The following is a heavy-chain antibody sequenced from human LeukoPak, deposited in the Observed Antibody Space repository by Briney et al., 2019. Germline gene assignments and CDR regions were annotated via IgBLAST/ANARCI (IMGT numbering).Heavy chain of an antibody. V-gene: IGHV4-34*01. D-gene: IGHD2-2*01. CDR1: GGSFSGYY. Sequence: SETLSLTCAVYGGSFSGYYWSWIRQPPGKGLEWIGEINHSGSTNYNPSLKSRVTISVDTSKNQFSLKLSSVTAADPAVYYCARHLGDCSSTSCYLGEDYYYYMDVWGKGTTVTVSS. CDR3: ARHLGDCSSTSCYLGEDYYYYMDV. CDR2: INHSGST. J-gene: IGHJ6*03.